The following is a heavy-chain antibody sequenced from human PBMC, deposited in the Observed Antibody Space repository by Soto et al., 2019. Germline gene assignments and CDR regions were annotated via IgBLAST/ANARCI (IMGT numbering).Heavy chain of an antibody. CDR3: ARDGRAIFDNYYYYGMDV. D-gene: IGHD3-3*01. V-gene: IGHV1-2*04. CDR1: GYTFTGYY. J-gene: IGHJ6*02. Sequence: GASVKVSCKASGYTFTGYYMHCVRQAPGQGLEWMGWINPNSGGTNYAQKFQGWVTMTRDTSISTAYMELSRLRSDDTAVYYCARDGRAIFDNYYYYGMDVWGQGTTVTVSS. CDR2: INPNSGGT.